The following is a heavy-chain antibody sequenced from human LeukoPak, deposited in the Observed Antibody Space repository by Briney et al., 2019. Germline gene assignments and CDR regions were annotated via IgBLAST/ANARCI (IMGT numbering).Heavy chain of an antibody. D-gene: IGHD2-15*01. CDR3: TRHTAYSPGAD. V-gene: IGHV5-10-1*01. J-gene: IGHJ4*02. CDR1: GYNFANYW. CDR2: IDISDSYT. Sequence: GESLKISCKGSGYNFANYWISWVRQMPGKGLEWMGKIDISDSYTKYSPSFQGHVSISADKSISTAYLQWSSLKASDTAMYYCTRHTAYSPGADWGQGTLVTVSS.